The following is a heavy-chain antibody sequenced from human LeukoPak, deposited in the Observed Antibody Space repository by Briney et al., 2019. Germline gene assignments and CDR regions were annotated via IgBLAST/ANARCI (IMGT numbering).Heavy chain of an antibody. D-gene: IGHD3-10*01. V-gene: IGHV4-39*07. CDR1: GDSISSSCYY. Sequence: TSETLSLTCTVSGDSISSSCYYWSWIRQPPGKGLEWIGEINHSGSTNYNPSLKSRVTISVDTSKNQFSLKLSSVTAADTAVYYCARGPYGSNQNYYYYGLDVWGQGTTVTVSS. CDR3: ARGPYGSNQNYYYYGLDV. CDR2: INHSGST. J-gene: IGHJ6*02.